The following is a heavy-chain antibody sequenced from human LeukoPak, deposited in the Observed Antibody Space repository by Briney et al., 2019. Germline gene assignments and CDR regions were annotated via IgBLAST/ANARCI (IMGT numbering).Heavy chain of an antibody. Sequence: SETLSLTCTVSGGSINSSIYSWGWIRQPPGKGLEWIGSISYTGSTYYNPSLKSRVTMSVDTSKNQFSLKLSSVTAADTAVYYCARDVVVVPADIHYGMDVWGQGTTVTVSS. CDR3: ARDVVVVPADIHYGMDV. CDR1: GGSINSSIYS. D-gene: IGHD2-2*01. CDR2: ISYTGST. V-gene: IGHV4-39*02. J-gene: IGHJ6*02.